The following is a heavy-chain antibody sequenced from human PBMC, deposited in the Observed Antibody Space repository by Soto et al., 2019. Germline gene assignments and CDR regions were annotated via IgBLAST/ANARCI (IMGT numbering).Heavy chain of an antibody. CDR3: ARVDATIFGVVIINRYYYHGMDV. J-gene: IGHJ6*02. D-gene: IGHD3-3*01. Sequence: PGKVPRNASAYTLTSQGISWVRQAPGQGLGWLGWISAYNGNTNYAQKLQGRVTTTTDTSTSKAYMELSSLRSDDTAVYYCARVDATIFGVVIINRYYYHGMDVWAQGITVTDSS. CDR2: ISAYNGNT. V-gene: IGHV1-18*01. CDR1: AYTLTSQG.